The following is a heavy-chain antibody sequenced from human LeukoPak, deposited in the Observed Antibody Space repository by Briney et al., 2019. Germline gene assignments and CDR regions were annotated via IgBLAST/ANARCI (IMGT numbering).Heavy chain of an antibody. CDR2: ISAYNGNT. CDR1: GYTFTSYG. V-gene: IGHV1-18*01. J-gene: IGHJ3*02. D-gene: IGHD3-9*01. Sequence: ASVKVSCKASGYTFTSYGISWVRQAPGQGLEWMGWISAYNGNTNYAQKLQGRVTMTTDTSTSTAYMELRSLRSDDTAVYYCARDPLTGYSMDALDIWGQGTMVTVSS. CDR3: ARDPLTGYSMDALDI.